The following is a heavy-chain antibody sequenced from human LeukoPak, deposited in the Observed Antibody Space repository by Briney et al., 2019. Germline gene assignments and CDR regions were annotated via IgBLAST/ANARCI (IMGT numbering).Heavy chain of an antibody. CDR3: ARVGQWLVQGRGASDY. J-gene: IGHJ4*02. Sequence: ASVKVSCKASGYTFTSYGISWVRQAPGQGLEWTGWISAYNGNTNYAQKLQGRVTMTTDTSTSTAYMELRSLRSDDTAVYYCARVGQWLVQGRGASDYWGQGTLVTVSS. D-gene: IGHD6-19*01. CDR2: ISAYNGNT. CDR1: GYTFTSYG. V-gene: IGHV1-18*04.